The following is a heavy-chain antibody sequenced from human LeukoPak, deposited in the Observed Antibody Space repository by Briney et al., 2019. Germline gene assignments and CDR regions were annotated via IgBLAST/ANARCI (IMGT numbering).Heavy chain of an antibody. CDR2: IYSGGST. CDR1: GFIVSSNY. J-gene: IGHJ4*02. D-gene: IGHD6-19*01. V-gene: IGHV3-53*01. Sequence: GGSLRLSCAASGFIVSSNYMSWVRQAPGKGLGWVSAIYSGGSTYYADSVKDRFTISRDYSSNTLYLQMNSLRAEDTAVYYCARDSASGWYHAYWGQGTLVTVSS. CDR3: ARDSASGWYHAY.